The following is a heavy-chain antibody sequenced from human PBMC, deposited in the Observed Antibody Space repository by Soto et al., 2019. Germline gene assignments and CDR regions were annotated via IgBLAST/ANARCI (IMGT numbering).Heavy chain of an antibody. CDR1: GDNFKKNV. Sequence: QVQLMQSGAEIKKPGSSVKVSCKTSGDNFKKNVFTWVRQAPGQGLEWRGGTIPALGKTNYLEKFQDRVTITVDDATRTVYMEVRDLTSDDTAIYYCARGPFRPSAMDVWGQGTTVTVAS. CDR2: TIPALGKT. D-gene: IGHD3-10*01. V-gene: IGHV1-69*01. J-gene: IGHJ6*02. CDR3: ARGPFRPSAMDV.